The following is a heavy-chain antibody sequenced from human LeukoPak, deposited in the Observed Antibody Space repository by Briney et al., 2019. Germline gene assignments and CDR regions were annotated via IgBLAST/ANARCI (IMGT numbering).Heavy chain of an antibody. CDR3: ATIPGGAMGSLY. V-gene: IGHV4-61*05. CDR1: GGSLSSSSYY. D-gene: IGHD2-2*02. J-gene: IGHJ4*02. Sequence: SETLSLTCTVSGGSLSSSSYYWGCIRQPRGEGLEWIGYIYYSGSTNYNPSLKSRVTISVDTSKNQFSLKLSAVTAADTAVYYCATIPGGAMGSLYWGQGTLVTVSS. CDR2: IYYSGST.